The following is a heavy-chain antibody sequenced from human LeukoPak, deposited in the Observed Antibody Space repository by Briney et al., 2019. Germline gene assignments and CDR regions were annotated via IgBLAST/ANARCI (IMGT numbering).Heavy chain of an antibody. CDR1: GGSISSYF. CDR3: ARHSGSSPHYFDY. J-gene: IGHJ4*02. D-gene: IGHD1-26*01. V-gene: IGHV4-59*08. Sequence: SETLSLTCTVSGGSISSYFWSWLRQPPGKGLEWLGFIYYSGSTHYKSSLKSRVTISVDTSKNQFSLRLSSVTAADTAVYYCARHSGSSPHYFDYWGQGTLVTVSS. CDR2: IYYSGST.